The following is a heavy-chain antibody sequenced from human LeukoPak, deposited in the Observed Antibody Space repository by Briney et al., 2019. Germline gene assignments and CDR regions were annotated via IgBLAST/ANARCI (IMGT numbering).Heavy chain of an antibody. CDR1: GYTFTSYD. J-gene: IGHJ4*02. D-gene: IGHD3-22*01. CDR3: ARGQTHTMIVDN. V-gene: IGHV1-8*03. Sequence: ASVKVSCKXSGYTFTSYDINWVRQATGQGLEWMGWMNPNSGNTGYSQKFQGRVTITRNTSISTAYMELSSLRSEDTAVYYCARGQTHTMIVDNGGQGTLVTVSS. CDR2: MNPNSGNT.